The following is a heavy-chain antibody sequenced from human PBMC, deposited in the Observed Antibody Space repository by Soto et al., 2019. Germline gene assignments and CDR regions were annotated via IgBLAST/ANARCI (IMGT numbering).Heavy chain of an antibody. CDR1: GVPISSTSYF. V-gene: IGHV4-39*01. CDR2: TYLDGRI. J-gene: IGHJ6*02. Sequence: QVQLKESGQRLVKPSETVSLTCSVSGVPISSTSYFWAWIRQPPGKGLEWIGSTYLDGRISYNPSLEIRLTLSVDTSKYGSLLAITSVTVSQTALYDCARRGYVLDVLGQGTTVKVSS. D-gene: IGHD3-10*02. CDR3: ARRGYVLDV.